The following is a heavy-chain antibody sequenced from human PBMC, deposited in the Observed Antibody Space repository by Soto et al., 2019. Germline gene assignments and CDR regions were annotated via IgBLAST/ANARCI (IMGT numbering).Heavy chain of an antibody. D-gene: IGHD6-13*01. CDR2: IFSNDEK. V-gene: IGHV2-26*04. CDR3: ASTYSTSWYWFDP. CDR1: GFSLSNAGLG. Sequence: QVTVKESGPVLVKPTETLTLTCTVSGFSLSNAGLGVSWIRQPPGKALEWLAHIFSNDEKSYSTSLKSRLTIPKDTSTSQVVLTMTNMDPVDTATYYCASTYSTSWYWFDPWGQGTLVTVSS. J-gene: IGHJ5*02.